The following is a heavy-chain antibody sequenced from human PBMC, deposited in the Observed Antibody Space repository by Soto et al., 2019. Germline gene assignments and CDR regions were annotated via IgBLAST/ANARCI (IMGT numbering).Heavy chain of an antibody. V-gene: IGHV4-39*01. CDR3: VRRSDYYGSGSYFR. J-gene: IGHJ4*02. D-gene: IGHD3-10*01. CDR2: IYYSGST. CDR1: GGSISSSSYY. Sequence: SETLSLTCTVSGGSISSSSYYWGWIRQPPGKGLEWIGSIYYSGSTYYNPSLKSRVTISVDTSKNQFSLKLSSVTAADTAVYYCVRRSDYYGSGSYFRWGQGTLVTVSS.